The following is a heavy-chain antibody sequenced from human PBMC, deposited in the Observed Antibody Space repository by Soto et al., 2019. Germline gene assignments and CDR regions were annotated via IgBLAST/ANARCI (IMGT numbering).Heavy chain of an antibody. Sequence: VVSLRLSCAASGFTFSSYAMHWVRQAPGKGLEWVAVISYDGSNKYYADSVKGRFTISRDNSKNTLYLQMNSLRAEDTAVYYCASDRIAVADPWGQGTLVTVSS. CDR2: ISYDGSNK. CDR1: GFTFSSYA. J-gene: IGHJ5*02. D-gene: IGHD6-19*01. CDR3: ASDRIAVADP. V-gene: IGHV3-30-3*01.